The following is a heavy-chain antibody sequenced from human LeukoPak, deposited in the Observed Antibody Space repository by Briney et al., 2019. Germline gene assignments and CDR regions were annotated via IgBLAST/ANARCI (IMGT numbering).Heavy chain of an antibody. CDR1: GFTFSSYG. D-gene: IGHD3-10*01. V-gene: IGHV3-30*18. CDR3: AKVTGGYYGSSEDY. J-gene: IGHJ4*02. CDR2: ISYDGSNK. Sequence: GRSLRLSCAASGFTFSSYGMHWVRQAPGKGLEWVAVISYDGSNKYYADSVKGRFTISRDNSKNTLYLQMNSLSAEDTAVYYCAKVTGGYYGSSEDYWGQGTLVTVSS.